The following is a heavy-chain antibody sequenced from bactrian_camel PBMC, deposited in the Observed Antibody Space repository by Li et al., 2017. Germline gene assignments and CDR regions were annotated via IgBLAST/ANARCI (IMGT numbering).Heavy chain of an antibody. CDR1: GDTSSSNC. Sequence: VQLVESGGGSVQAGGSLTVSCVVSGDTSSSNCMGWFRRAPGEEREGVAAVSTDGVISYADSVKGRFTISKDNAKNTLYLQMNSLKPEDTAIYYCAAAKGTSWRHGLDFWGKGTQVTVS. D-gene: IGHD6*01. V-gene: IGHV3S53*01. CDR2: VSTDGVI. J-gene: IGHJ7*01.